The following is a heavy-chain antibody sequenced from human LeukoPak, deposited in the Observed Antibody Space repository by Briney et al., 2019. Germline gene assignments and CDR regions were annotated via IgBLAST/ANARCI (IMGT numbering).Heavy chain of an antibody. CDR3: ARAGSFARFDY. Sequence: ASVKVSCKVSGYTLTELSMHWVRQAPGKGLEWLGGFDPEDGETIYAQKFQGRVTMTRDTSISTAYMELSRLRSDDTAVYYCARAGSFARFDYWGQGTLVTVSS. CDR2: FDPEDGET. CDR1: GYTLTELS. J-gene: IGHJ4*02. D-gene: IGHD6-13*01. V-gene: IGHV1-24*01.